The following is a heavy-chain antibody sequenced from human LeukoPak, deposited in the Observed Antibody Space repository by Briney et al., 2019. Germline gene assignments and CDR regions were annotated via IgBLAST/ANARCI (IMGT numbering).Heavy chain of an antibody. CDR3: ARVEVAGAFDY. J-gene: IGHJ4*02. CDR1: GFTFSSYG. D-gene: IGHD6-19*01. V-gene: IGHV3-23*01. Sequence: GGTLRLSCAASGFTFSSYGMRWVRQAPGKGLEWVSAISGSGGSTYYADSVKGRFTISRDNSKNTLYLQMNSLRAEDTAVYYCARVEVAGAFDYWGQGTLVTVSS. CDR2: ISGSGGST.